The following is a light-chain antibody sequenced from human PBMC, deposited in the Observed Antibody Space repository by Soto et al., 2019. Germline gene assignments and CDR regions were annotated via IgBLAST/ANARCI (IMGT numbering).Light chain of an antibody. J-gene: IGLJ1*01. V-gene: IGLV2-11*01. CDR1: ISDVGGYNY. CDR3: CSYAGSYTDV. CDR2: DVT. Sequence: TQPRSVSGCPGQSVTISCTGSISDVGGYNYVSWYQQHPGKAPKLMIYDVTRRPSGVPDRFSGSKSGNTASLTISGLQAEDETDYYCCSYAGSYTDVFGTGTKVTGL.